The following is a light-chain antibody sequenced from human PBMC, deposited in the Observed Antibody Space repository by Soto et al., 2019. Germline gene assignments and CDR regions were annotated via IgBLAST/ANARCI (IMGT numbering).Light chain of an antibody. CDR3: QQRSNWPPWT. CDR2: DAS. V-gene: IGKV3-11*01. J-gene: IGKJ1*01. CDR1: QSVSSY. Sequence: VLTQSPATLSLSPGERATLSCRASQSVSSYLAWYQQKPGQAPRLLIYDASNRVTGIPARFSGSGSGTDFTLTISSLVPEDFAVYYCQQRSNWPPWTFGEGTKVDIK.